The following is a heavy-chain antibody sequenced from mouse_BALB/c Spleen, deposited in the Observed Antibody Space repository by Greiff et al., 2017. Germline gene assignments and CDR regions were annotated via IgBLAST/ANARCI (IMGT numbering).Heavy chain of an antibody. D-gene: IGHD1-2*01. Sequence: VQLQQSGAELVRPGTSVKMSCKAAGYTFTNYWIGWVKQRPGHGLEWIGEIYPGGGYTNYNEKFKGKATLTADTSSSTAYMQLSSLTSEDSAIYYCAIYYDGYGRDAMDYWGQGTSVTVSS. J-gene: IGHJ4*01. CDR2: IYPGGGYT. CDR3: AIYYDGYGRDAMDY. CDR1: GYTFTNYW. V-gene: IGHV1-63*02.